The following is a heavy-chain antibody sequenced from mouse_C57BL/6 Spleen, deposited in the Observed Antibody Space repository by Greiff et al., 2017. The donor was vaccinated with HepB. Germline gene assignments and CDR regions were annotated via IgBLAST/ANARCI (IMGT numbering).Heavy chain of an antibody. V-gene: IGHV1-15*01. Sequence: QVQLQQSGAELVRPGASVTLSCKASGYTFTDYEMHWVKQTPVHGLEWIGAIDPETGGTAYNQKFKGKAILTADKSSSTAYMELRSLTSEDSAVYYCTGGDVYYGSSHYFDYWGQGTTLTVSS. J-gene: IGHJ2*01. CDR2: IDPETGGT. D-gene: IGHD1-1*01. CDR1: GYTFTDYE. CDR3: TGGDVYYGSSHYFDY.